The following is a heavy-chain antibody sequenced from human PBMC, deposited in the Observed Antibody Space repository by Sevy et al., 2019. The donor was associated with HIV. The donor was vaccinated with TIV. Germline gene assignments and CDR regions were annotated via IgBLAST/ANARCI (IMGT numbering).Heavy chain of an antibody. V-gene: IGHV3-21*01. J-gene: IGHJ4*02. D-gene: IGHD2-21*02. CDR1: GFIFSNYN. CDR2: ISSNSNDI. Sequence: GGSLRLSCAGSGFIFSNYNMKWVRQAPGKGLEWVSSISSNSNDIYYADSMKGRFTISRDNVKNSLYLQMNSLRAEDTAVYYCARKMELLVPDYWGQGTLVTVSS. CDR3: ARKMELLVPDY.